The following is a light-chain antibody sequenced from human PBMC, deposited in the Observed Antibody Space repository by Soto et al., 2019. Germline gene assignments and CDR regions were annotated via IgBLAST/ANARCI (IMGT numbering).Light chain of an antibody. CDR1: QSISSTY. Sequence: EIVLTQSPGTLSLSPGERATLSCRASQSISSTYLAWYQHKPGQAPRLLIYSTSSRATGIPERFSGSGSGTDFTLTISRLEPEDFAVFYCQQSGSSPWTFGQGTKVEIK. V-gene: IGKV3-20*01. J-gene: IGKJ1*01. CDR3: QQSGSSPWT. CDR2: STS.